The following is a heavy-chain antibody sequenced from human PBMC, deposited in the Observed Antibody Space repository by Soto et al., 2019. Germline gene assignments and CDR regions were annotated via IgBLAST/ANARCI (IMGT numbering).Heavy chain of an antibody. J-gene: IGHJ5*02. CDR2: IYYSGST. D-gene: IGHD1-7*01. CDR3: ARRSIELELLRVQPSWFDP. Sequence: SETLSLTCTVSGGSISSSSYYWGWIRQPPGKGLEWIGSIYYSGSTYYNPSLKSRVTISVDTSKNQFSLKLSSVTAADTAVYYCARRSIELELLRVQPSWFDPWGQGTLVTVSS. V-gene: IGHV4-39*01. CDR1: GGSISSSSYY.